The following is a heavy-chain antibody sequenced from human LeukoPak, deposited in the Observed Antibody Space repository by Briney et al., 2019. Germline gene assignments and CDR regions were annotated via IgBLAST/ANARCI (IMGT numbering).Heavy chain of an antibody. D-gene: IGHD3-10*01. V-gene: IGHV3-33*01. J-gene: IGHJ4*02. CDR1: GFTFSDHG. CDR2: IWYNGSKK. Sequence: GRSLRLSCAASGFTFSDHGMHWVRQAPGKGLEWVAIIWYNGSKKYYAESVKGRFTISRDNSENTLYLQMSSLRAEDTAVYYCARDPYGSGDGYFDYWGQGTLVTVSS. CDR3: ARDPYGSGDGYFDY.